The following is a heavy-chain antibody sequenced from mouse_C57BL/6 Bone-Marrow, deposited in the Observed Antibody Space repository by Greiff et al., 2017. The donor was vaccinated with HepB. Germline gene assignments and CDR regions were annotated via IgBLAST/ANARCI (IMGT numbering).Heavy chain of an antibody. Sequence: QVQLKQSGAELARPGASVKLSCKASGYTFTSYGISWVKQRTGQGLEWIGEIYPRSGNNYYNEKFKGKATLTADKSSSTAYMELRSLTSEDSAVYFCSREDTHRRGDYWGQGTTLTVSS. J-gene: IGHJ2*01. CDR3: SREDTHRRGDY. CDR2: IYPRSGNN. V-gene: IGHV1-81*01. CDR1: GYTFTSYG. D-gene: IGHD3-1*01.